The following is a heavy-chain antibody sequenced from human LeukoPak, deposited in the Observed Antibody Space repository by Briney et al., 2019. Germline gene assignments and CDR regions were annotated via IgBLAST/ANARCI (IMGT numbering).Heavy chain of an antibody. CDR3: AGATSAAWFDP. CDR2: IYYSGRT. CDR1: AGSISNYY. Sequence: SETLSLTCTVSAGSISNYYWTWIRQPPGKGLEWICYIYYSGRTDHNPSPQSRVTISLDTSKKQFPRNRTSMACADTAVYYCAGATSAAWFDPWGEGTLVTVSS. J-gene: IGHJ5*02. V-gene: IGHV4-59*01. D-gene: IGHD6-25*01.